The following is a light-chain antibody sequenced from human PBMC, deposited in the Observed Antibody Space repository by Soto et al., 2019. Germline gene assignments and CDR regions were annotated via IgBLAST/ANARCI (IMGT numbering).Light chain of an antibody. J-gene: IGLJ2*01. V-gene: IGLV2-8*01. CDR2: EVT. CDR3: TSHAGSSVV. Sequence: QSALTQPPSASGSPGQSVTISCTGSSSDVGGYNYVCWYQQHPGKAPKLIIYEVTKRPSRVPDRFSGSKSGNTASLTVSGLQAEDEADYYCTSHAGSSVVFGGGTKLTVL. CDR1: SSDVGGYNY.